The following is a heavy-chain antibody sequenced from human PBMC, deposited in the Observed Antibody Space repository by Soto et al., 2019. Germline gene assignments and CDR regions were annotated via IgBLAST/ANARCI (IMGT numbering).Heavy chain of an antibody. V-gene: IGHV1-69*13. CDR1: GGTFSSYA. J-gene: IGHJ6*02. CDR3: ARGQPRHRRGPRLAYYYGMDV. CDR2: IIPIFGTA. Sequence: SVKVSCKASGGTFSSYAISWVRQAPGQGLEWMGGIIPIFGTANYAQKFQGRVTITADESTSTAYMELSSLRSEDTAVYYCARGQPRHRRGPRLAYYYGMDVWGQGTTVTVSS.